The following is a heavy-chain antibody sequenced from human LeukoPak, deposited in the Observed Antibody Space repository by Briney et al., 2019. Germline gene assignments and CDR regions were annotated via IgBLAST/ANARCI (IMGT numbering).Heavy chain of an antibody. J-gene: IGHJ3*02. Sequence: GSLRLSCAASGFTFSSYAMHWVRQAPGKGLEWVAVISYDGSNTYYADSVKGRFTISRDTSKNTLYLQMNSLRAEDTAVYYCPREVVTPESQSDAFDIWGQGTMVTVSS. CDR2: ISYDGSNT. CDR3: PREVVTPESQSDAFDI. V-gene: IGHV3-30*04. CDR1: GFTFSSYA. D-gene: IGHD4-23*01.